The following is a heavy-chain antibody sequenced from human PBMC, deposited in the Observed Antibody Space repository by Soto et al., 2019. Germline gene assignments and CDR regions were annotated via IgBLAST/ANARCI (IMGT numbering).Heavy chain of an antibody. D-gene: IGHD6-19*01. CDR1: AGTFSSYA. J-gene: IGHJ4*02. Sequence: SLKGSCTAAAGTFSSYAISWGRQAPGQGLVWMGGIIPIFGTANYAQKFQGRVTITADESTSTAYMELSSLRSEDTVVYYCARAITVAGPGYFDYWGQGTLVTVSS. V-gene: IGHV1-69*13. CDR2: IIPIFGTA. CDR3: ARAITVAGPGYFDY.